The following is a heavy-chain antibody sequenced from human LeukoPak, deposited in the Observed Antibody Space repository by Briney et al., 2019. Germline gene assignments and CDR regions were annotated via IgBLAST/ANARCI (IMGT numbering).Heavy chain of an antibody. CDR1: GGSISSYY. J-gene: IGHJ4*02. D-gene: IGHD5-18*01. V-gene: IGHV4-59*01. CDR3: ARGNTAMVTGFDY. Sequence: SETLSLTCTVSGGSISSYYWSWIRQPPGKGLEWIGYIYYSGSTNYNPSLKSRVTISVDTSKNQFSLKLSSVTAADTAVYYCARGNTAMVTGFDYWAREPWSPSPQ. CDR2: IYYSGST.